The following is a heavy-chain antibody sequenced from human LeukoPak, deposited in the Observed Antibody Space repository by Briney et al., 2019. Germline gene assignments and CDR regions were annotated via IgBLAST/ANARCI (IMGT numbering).Heavy chain of an antibody. CDR3: AKSGSVVLRELETLYYYYHMDV. V-gene: IGHV3-30*02. Sequence: GGSLRLSCAASGFSFINYGMHWVRQAPGKGLEWVAFIRYDGSNKYYADSVKGRFTISRDNSKNTLYLQMNSLRAEDTAVYYCAKSGSVVLRELETLYYYYHMDVWGKGTTVTISS. CDR2: IRYDGSNK. D-gene: IGHD1-26*01. J-gene: IGHJ6*03. CDR1: GFSFINYG.